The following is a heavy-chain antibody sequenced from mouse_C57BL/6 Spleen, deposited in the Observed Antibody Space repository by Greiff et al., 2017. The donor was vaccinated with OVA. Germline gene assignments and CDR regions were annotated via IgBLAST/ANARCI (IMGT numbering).Heavy chain of an antibody. Sequence: VQLQQPGAELVRPGSSVKLSCTASGYTFTSYWMEWVKQRPGQGLEWIGNIYPSDSETHYNQKFKDKATLTVDKSSSTAYMQLSSLTSEDSAVYYYARRVNWGSDYWGQGTTLTVSS. CDR3: ARRVNWGSDY. V-gene: IGHV1-61*01. CDR1: GYTFTSYW. D-gene: IGHD4-1*01. CDR2: IYPSDSET. J-gene: IGHJ2*01.